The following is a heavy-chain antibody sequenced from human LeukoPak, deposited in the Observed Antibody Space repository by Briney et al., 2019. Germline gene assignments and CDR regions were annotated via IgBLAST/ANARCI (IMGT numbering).Heavy chain of an antibody. CDR1: GFTFDDYG. CDR2: INWNGGST. D-gene: IGHD4-17*01. V-gene: IGHV3-20*04. J-gene: IGHJ4*02. CDR3: AKNLYGDYALDY. Sequence: GGSLRLSCAASGFTFDDYGMSWVRQAPGKGLEWVSGINWNGGSTGYAGSVKGRFTISRDNSKNTLYLQMNSLRAEDTAVYYCAKNLYGDYALDYWGQGTLVTVSS.